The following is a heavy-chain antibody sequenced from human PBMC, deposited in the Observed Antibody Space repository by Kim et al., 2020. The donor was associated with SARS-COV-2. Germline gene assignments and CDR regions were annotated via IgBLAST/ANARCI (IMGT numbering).Heavy chain of an antibody. CDR1: GYTFTTYP. Sequence: ASVKVSCKASGYTFTTYPTHWVRQAPGQRFEWMAWINTGNGVTKYSQKFQGRVTITRDTSASTAYMELSSLRSEDTAVYYCAKETARVIDYWGQGTLVTV. CDR2: INTGNGVT. CDR3: AKETARVIDY. V-gene: IGHV1-3*04. J-gene: IGHJ4*02.